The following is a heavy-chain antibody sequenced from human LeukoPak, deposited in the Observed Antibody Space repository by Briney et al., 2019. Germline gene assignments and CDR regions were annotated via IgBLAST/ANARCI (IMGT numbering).Heavy chain of an antibody. V-gene: IGHV3-48*01. CDR2: ISGSSDII. Sequence: QPGGSLRLSCAASGFTFSSYGMNWVRQAPGKGLEWVSYISGSSDIIRYTESVKGRFTISRDNAKNAVYLQMNSLRAEDTAVYYCARDGSSGRHDEYFPHWGQGTLVTVSS. CDR1: GFTFSSYG. J-gene: IGHJ1*01. CDR3: ARDGSSGRHDEYFPH. D-gene: IGHD1-26*01.